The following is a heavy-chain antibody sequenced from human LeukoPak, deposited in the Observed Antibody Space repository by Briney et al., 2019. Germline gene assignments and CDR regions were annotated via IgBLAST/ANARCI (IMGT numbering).Heavy chain of an antibody. CDR1: GYTFTSYD. CDR2: MNPNSGNT. CDR3: ARSTGGYYYYYMDV. D-gene: IGHD3-10*01. Sequence: ASVKVSCKASGYTFTSYDINWVRQATGQGLEWMGWMNPNSGNTGYAQKLQGRVTMTTDTSTSTAYMELRSLRSDDTAVYYCARSTGGYYYYYMDVWGKGTTVTVSS. J-gene: IGHJ6*03. V-gene: IGHV1-8*02.